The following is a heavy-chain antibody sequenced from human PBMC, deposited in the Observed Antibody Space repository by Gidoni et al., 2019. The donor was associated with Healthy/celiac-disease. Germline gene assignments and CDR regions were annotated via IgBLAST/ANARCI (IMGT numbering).Heavy chain of an antibody. CDR1: GGSFSGYY. J-gene: IGHJ4*02. CDR3: ARELYPVGRYRVYFDY. Sequence: QVQLQQWGAGLLKPSETLSLTCAVYGGSFSGYYWSWIRQPPGKGLEWIGEINHSGSTNYNPALKSRVTISVDTSKNQFALKLSSVTAADTAVYYCARELYPVGRYRVYFDYWGQGTLVTVSS. D-gene: IGHD3-16*02. V-gene: IGHV4-34*01. CDR2: INHSGST.